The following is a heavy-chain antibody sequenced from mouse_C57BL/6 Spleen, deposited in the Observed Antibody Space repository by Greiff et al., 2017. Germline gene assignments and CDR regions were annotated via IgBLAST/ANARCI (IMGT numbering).Heavy chain of an antibody. CDR2: INPSNGGT. CDR3: ASPSYYSNYDYAMDY. D-gene: IGHD2-5*01. Sequence: QVQLQQSGTELVKPGASVKLSCKASGYTFTSYWMHWVKQRPGQGLEWIGNINPSNGGTNYNEKFKSKATLTVDKSSSTAYMQLSSLTSEDSAVYYCASPSYYSNYDYAMDYWGQGTSVTVAS. CDR1: GYTFTSYW. V-gene: IGHV1-53*01. J-gene: IGHJ4*01.